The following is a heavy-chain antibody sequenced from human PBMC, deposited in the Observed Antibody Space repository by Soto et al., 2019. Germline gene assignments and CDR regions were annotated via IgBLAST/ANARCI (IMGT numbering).Heavy chain of an antibody. Sequence: QVQLVQSGAEVKKPGSSVKVSCKASGGTFSSYAISWVRQAPGQGLEWMGGIIPIFGTANYAQKFQGRVTITADESTSTAHMELSSLRSEDTAVYYCARDSPSSWEWSEKFDPWGQGTLVTVSS. J-gene: IGHJ5*02. D-gene: IGHD3-3*01. V-gene: IGHV1-69*12. CDR1: GGTFSSYA. CDR2: IIPIFGTA. CDR3: ARDSPSSWEWSEKFDP.